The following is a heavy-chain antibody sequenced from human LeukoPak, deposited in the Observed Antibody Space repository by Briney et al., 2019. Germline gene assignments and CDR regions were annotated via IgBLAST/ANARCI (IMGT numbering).Heavy chain of an antibody. Sequence: SCKASGYTFTSYGISWVRQAPGKGLEWVSAISGSGGSTYYADSVKGRFTISRDNSKNTLYLQMNSLRAEDTAVYYCAKDLADWGQGTLVTVSS. V-gene: IGHV3-23*01. CDR1: GYTFTSYG. CDR3: AKDLAD. J-gene: IGHJ4*02. CDR2: ISGSGGST. D-gene: IGHD6-13*01.